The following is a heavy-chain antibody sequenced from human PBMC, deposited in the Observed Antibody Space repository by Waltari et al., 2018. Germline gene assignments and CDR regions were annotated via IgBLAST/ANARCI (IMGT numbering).Heavy chain of an antibody. CDR2: INVGGGAI. V-gene: IGHV3-48*03. Sequence: HLVESGGSLVPPGGSLRLSCVASGFVSTTSKINWFRQAPGKGLEWISYINVGGGAIYYADSVKGRFTISRDNAKNSVYLQMNSLRVEDTAVYYCARGRFCSGNCPIYDAFDIWGQGTTVTISS. J-gene: IGHJ3*02. D-gene: IGHD2-21*02. CDR3: ARGRFCSGNCPIYDAFDI. CDR1: GFVSTTSK.